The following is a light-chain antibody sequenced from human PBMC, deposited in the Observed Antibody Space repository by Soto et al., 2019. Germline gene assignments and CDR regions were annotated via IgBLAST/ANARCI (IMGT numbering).Light chain of an antibody. CDR3: PHSPSTPPP. V-gene: IGKV1-39*01. Sequence: IQMTRATSTLYEIGGDRVTVRGRASQRISTYLNWYQQKPGKAPKFLIYDASNLQSGVPSRFSGGRSGTAFSLIMLSLPPEQSSAYPFPHSPSTPPPCGRGTQLEIK. J-gene: IGKJ4*02. CDR1: QRISTY. CDR2: DAS.